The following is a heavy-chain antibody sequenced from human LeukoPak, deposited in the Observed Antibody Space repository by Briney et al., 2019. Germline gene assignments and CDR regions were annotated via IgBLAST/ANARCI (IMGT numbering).Heavy chain of an antibody. D-gene: IGHD6-13*01. CDR2: ISYDGSNK. V-gene: IGHV3-30*18. J-gene: IGHJ6*02. CDR3: AKGDLGSWPYYYYYGMDV. CDR1: GFTFDDYA. Sequence: GGSLRLSCAASGFTFDDYAMHWVRQAPGKGLEWVAVISYDGSNKYYADSVKGRFTISRDNSKNTLYLQMNSLRAEDTAVYYCAKGDLGSWPYYYYYGMDVWGQGTTVTVSS.